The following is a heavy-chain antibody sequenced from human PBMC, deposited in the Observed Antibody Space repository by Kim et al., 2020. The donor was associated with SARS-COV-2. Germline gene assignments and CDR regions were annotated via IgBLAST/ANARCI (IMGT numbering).Heavy chain of an antibody. D-gene: IGHD3-10*01. Sequence: SETLSLTCTVSGGSISSYYWSWIRQPPGKGLEWIGYIYYSGSTNYNPSLKSRVTISVDTSKNQFSLKLSSVTAADTAVYYCARQDTGGGYFFANWFDPWGQGTLVTVSS. CDR1: GGSISSYY. J-gene: IGHJ5*02. CDR3: ARQDTGGGYFFANWFDP. CDR2: IYYSGST. V-gene: IGHV4-59*08.